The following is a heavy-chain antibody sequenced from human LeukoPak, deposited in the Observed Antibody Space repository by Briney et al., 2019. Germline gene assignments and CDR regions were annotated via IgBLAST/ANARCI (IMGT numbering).Heavy chain of an antibody. CDR1: GGSISSYY. D-gene: IGHD5-24*01. Sequence: SETLSLTCTVSGGSISSYYWSWIRQPPGKGLEWIGYIYYSGSTNYNPSLKSRVTISVDTSKNQFSLKLSSVTAADTAVYYCARHRPRWLQVEAKANWFDPWGQGTLVTVSS. CDR3: ARHRPRWLQVEAKANWFDP. J-gene: IGHJ5*02. CDR2: IYYSGST. V-gene: IGHV4-59*08.